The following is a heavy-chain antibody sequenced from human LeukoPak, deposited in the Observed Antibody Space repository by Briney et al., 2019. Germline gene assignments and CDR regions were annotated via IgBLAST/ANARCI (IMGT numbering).Heavy chain of an antibody. Sequence: GGSLRLSCATSGFTVSSNYMSWVRQAPGKGLEWVSVIYSGGSTDYADAVKGRFTISRDNSKNTLYLQMNSLRAEDTAVYYCARTKYGDYPFDYWGQGTLVTVS. J-gene: IGHJ4*02. CDR1: GFTVSSNY. CDR3: ARTKYGDYPFDY. V-gene: IGHV3-53*01. D-gene: IGHD4-17*01. CDR2: IYSGGST.